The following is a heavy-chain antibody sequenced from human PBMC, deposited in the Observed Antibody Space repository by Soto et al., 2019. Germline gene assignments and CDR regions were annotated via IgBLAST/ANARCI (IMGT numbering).Heavy chain of an antibody. J-gene: IGHJ5*02. V-gene: IGHV3-21*01. CDR1: GFPFTSYS. D-gene: IGHD5-12*01. CDR3: ARDHKKWPRSSWFDP. Sequence: GGSLGLARAASGFPFTSYSMNGVRRAQGKGLEWVSSISSSSSYIYYADSVKGRFTISRDNAKNSLYLQMNSLRAEDTAVYYCARDHKKWPRSSWFDPWGQGTLVAVSS. CDR2: ISSSSSYI.